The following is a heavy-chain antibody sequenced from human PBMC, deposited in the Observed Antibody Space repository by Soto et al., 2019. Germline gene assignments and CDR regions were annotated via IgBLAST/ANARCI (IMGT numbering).Heavy chain of an antibody. J-gene: IGHJ4*02. CDR2: IYYSGST. CDR1: GGSISSSIYY. CDR3: ARERDSYYYDSSDKGDY. V-gene: IGHV4-39*01. Sequence: SETLSLTCTVSGGSISSSIYYWGWIRHPPGKGLEWIGSIYYSGSTYYNPSLKSRVTISVDTSKNQFSLKLSSVTAADTAVYYCARERDSYYYDSSDKGDYWGQGTLVTVSS. D-gene: IGHD3-22*01.